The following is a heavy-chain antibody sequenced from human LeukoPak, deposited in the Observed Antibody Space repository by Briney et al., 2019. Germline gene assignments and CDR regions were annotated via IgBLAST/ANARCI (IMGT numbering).Heavy chain of an antibody. D-gene: IGHD1-7*01. CDR2: IYYSGST. J-gene: IGHJ4*02. Sequence: SETLSLTCTVTGGSISSYYWSWIRQPPGKGLEWIGYIYYSGSTNYNPSLKSRVTISVDTSKNQFSLKLSSVTAADTAVYYCARVGLELWFDYWGQGTLVTVSS. CDR3: ARVGLELWFDY. V-gene: IGHV4-59*01. CDR1: GGSISSYY.